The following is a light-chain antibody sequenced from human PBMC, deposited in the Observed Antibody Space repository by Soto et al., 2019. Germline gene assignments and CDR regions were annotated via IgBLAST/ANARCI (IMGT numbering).Light chain of an antibody. V-gene: IGLV2-14*01. CDR1: SSDVCGYNY. Sequence: QSALTQPASVSGSPGQSITISCTGTSSDVCGYNYVSWYQQHPGKAPKLMIYDVSNRPSGVSNRFSGSKSGNTASLTISGLQAEDEADYYCSSDTSSILFGGGTKLTVL. CDR3: SSDTSSIL. J-gene: IGLJ2*01. CDR2: DVS.